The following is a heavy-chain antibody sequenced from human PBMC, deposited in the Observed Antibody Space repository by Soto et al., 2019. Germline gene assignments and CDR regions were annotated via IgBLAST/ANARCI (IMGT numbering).Heavy chain of an antibody. CDR1: GGTFSSYA. CDR3: ARSLRERANDFDY. J-gene: IGHJ4*02. V-gene: IGHV1-69*13. D-gene: IGHD1-1*01. Sequence: GASVKVSCKASGGTFSSYAISWVRQAPGQGLEWMGGIIPIFGTANYAQKFQGRVTITADESTSTAYMELSSLRSEDTAVYYCARSLRERANDFDYWGQGTLVTVSS. CDR2: IIPIFGTA.